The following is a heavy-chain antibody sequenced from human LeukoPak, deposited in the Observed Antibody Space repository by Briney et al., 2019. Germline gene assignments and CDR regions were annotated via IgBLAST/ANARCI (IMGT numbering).Heavy chain of an antibody. V-gene: IGHV3-33*01. J-gene: IGHJ4*02. CDR1: GFTFSSYG. CDR2: ISYDGSNK. D-gene: IGHD4-17*01. Sequence: AGGSLRLSCAASGFTFSSYGMHWVRQAPGKGLEWVTVISYDGSNKNYADSVRGRFTISRDNSKNTLYLQMNSLRAEDTAVYYCARDWTVTTENSSDHWGQGTLVTVSS. CDR3: ARDWTVTTENSSDH.